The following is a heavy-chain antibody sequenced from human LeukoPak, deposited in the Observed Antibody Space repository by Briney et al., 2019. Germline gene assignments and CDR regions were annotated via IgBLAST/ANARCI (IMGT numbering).Heavy chain of an antibody. D-gene: IGHD4-23*01. CDR2: INHSGST. CDR1: GGSFSGYY. J-gene: IGHJ4*02. Sequence: SETLSLTCAVYGGSFSGYYWSWIRQPPGKGLEWIGEINHSGSTNYNPSLKSRVTISVDTSKNQFSLKLSSVTAADTAVYYCARGYGGSFDYWGQGTLVTVSS. V-gene: IGHV4-34*01. CDR3: ARGYGGSFDY.